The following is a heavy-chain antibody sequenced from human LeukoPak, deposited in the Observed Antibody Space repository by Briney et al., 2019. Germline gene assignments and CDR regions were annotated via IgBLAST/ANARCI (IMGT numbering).Heavy chain of an antibody. V-gene: IGHV4-34*01. D-gene: IGHD3-10*01. CDR3: ATLVRGVIPSAVWFDP. CDR1: GGSFSGYY. CDR2: INHSGST. J-gene: IGHJ5*02. Sequence: ASETLSLTCAVYGGSFSGYYWSWIRQPPGKGLEWIGEINHSGSTNYNPSLKSRVTISVDTSKNQFSLKLSSVTAADTAVYYCATLVRGVIPSAVWFDPWGQGTLVTVSS.